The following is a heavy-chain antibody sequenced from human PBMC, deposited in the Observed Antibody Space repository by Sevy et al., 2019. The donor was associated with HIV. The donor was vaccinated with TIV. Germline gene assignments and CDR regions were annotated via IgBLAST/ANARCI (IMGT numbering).Heavy chain of an antibody. CDR1: GYSFTSYW. Sequence: GESLKISCKGSGYSFTSYWIDWVRQMPGKGLEWMGIIYPGDSDTRYSPSFQGQVTISADKSISTAYLQWSSLKASDTAMYYCARHDYGDYGSLNGMDVWGQGTTVTVSS. D-gene: IGHD4-17*01. CDR2: IYPGDSDT. J-gene: IGHJ6*02. CDR3: ARHDYGDYGSLNGMDV. V-gene: IGHV5-51*01.